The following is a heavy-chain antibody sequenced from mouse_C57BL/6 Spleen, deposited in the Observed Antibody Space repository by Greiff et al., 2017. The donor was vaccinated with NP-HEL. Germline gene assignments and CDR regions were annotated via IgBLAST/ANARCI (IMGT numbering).Heavy chain of an antibody. CDR1: GYTFTSYW. V-gene: IGHV1-64*01. J-gene: IGHJ2*01. CDR3: ARSAYYSNYVLLDY. Sequence: VQLQQSGAELVKPGASVKLSCTASGYTFTSYWMHWVKQRPGPGLAWIGMIHPNRGSTTYHEKFKSKATLTVDKSSSTAYMQLSSLTSEDSAVYYCARSAYYSNYVLLDYWGQGTTLTVAS. D-gene: IGHD2-5*01. CDR2: IHPNRGST.